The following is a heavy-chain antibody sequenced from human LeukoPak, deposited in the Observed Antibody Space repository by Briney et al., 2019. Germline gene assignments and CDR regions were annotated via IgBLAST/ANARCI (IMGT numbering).Heavy chain of an antibody. J-gene: IGHJ4*02. V-gene: IGHV3-30*18. D-gene: IGHD2-2*01. CDR3: AKDPTSWQGQEL. CDR2: ISYDGSNK. Sequence: GGSLRLSCAASGFTFSSYGMHWVRKAPGKGLEWVAVISYDGSNKYYADSVKGRFTISRDNSKNTLYLQMNSLRAEDTAVYYCAKDPTSWQGQELWGQGTLVTVSS. CDR1: GFTFSSYG.